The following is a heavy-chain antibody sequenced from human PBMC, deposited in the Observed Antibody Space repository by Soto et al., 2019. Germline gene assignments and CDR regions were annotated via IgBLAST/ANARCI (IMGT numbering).Heavy chain of an antibody. J-gene: IGHJ6*02. Sequence: GGSLRLSCAASGFTFSNAWMNWVRQAPGKGLEWVGRIKSKTDGGTTDYAAPVKGRFTISRDDSKNTLYLQMNSLKTEDTAVYYCTTDKWRYYDFWSGYPSYGMDVWGQGTTVTVSS. CDR3: TTDKWRYYDFWSGYPSYGMDV. CDR2: IKSKTDGGTT. V-gene: IGHV3-15*07. CDR1: GFTFSNAW. D-gene: IGHD3-3*01.